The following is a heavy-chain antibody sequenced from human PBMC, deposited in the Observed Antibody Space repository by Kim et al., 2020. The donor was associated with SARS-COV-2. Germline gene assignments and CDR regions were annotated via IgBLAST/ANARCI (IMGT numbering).Heavy chain of an antibody. V-gene: IGHV4-34*01. CDR3: ARRTTVTSAYFDY. D-gene: IGHD4-17*01. J-gene: IGHJ4*02. Sequence: NPSLKSRVTISVDTSTNQFSLKLSSVTAADTAVYYCARRTTVTSAYFDYWGQGTLVTVSS.